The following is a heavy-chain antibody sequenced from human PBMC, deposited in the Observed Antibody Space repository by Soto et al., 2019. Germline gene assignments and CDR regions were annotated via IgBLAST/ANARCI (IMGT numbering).Heavy chain of an antibody. D-gene: IGHD6-13*01. CDR1: GSSMNSYH. Sequence: SGTLSLTCTVSGSSMNSYHWSWIRQPAGKGLEWIGHIHSSGSTNYNPSLKSRVTMSVDTSKNQFSLRLMSLTAADTAVYYCARDQGVAAAGITWFDPWGQGSLVNVPS. V-gene: IGHV4-4*07. J-gene: IGHJ5*02. CDR3: ARDQGVAAAGITWFDP. CDR2: IHSSGST.